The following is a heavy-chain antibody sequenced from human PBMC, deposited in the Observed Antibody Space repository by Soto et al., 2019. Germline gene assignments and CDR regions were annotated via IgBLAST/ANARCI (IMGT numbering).Heavy chain of an antibody. CDR3: ATLTTVTPIDY. Sequence: PGGSLRLSCAASGFTLSSSGMHWVRQAPGKGLEWVAVISYDGSNKYYADSVKGRFTISRDNSKNTLYLQMNSLRAEDTAVYYCATLTTVTPIDYWGQGTLVTVSS. CDR2: ISYDGSNK. J-gene: IGHJ4*02. D-gene: IGHD4-17*01. V-gene: IGHV3-30*03. CDR1: GFTLSSSG.